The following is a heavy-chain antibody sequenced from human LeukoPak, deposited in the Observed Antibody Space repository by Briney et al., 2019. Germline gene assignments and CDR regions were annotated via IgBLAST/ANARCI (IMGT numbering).Heavy chain of an antibody. CDR3: ARVLSGRGSLYDYYYYMDV. Sequence: GGSLRLSCAAPGFTVSSNYMSSARQSPGKGLEWVSVTYSNGRTYYADSAKGRFTISRDISKNTLYLQMNSLRAEDTAVYYCARVLSGRGSLYDYYYYMDVWGKGTTVTISS. D-gene: IGHD3-10*01. J-gene: IGHJ6*03. CDR2: TYSNGRT. CDR1: GFTVSSNY. V-gene: IGHV3-53*01.